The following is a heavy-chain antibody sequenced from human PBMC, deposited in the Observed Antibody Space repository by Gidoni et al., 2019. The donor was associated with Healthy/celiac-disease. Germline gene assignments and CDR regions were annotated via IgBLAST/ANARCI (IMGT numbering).Heavy chain of an antibody. J-gene: IGHJ5*02. CDR1: GFTFSRYA. D-gene: IGHD6-13*01. V-gene: IGHV3-23*01. CDR3: AKDPELSSSFGPDWFDP. Sequence: EVQLLESGGGLVQPGGSLRLSCAASGFTFSRYAMSWVRQAPGKGLEWVSAISGSGGSTYYADSVKGRFTISRDNSKNTLYLQMNSLRAEDTAVYYCAKDPELSSSFGPDWFDPWGQGTLVTVSS. CDR2: ISGSGGST.